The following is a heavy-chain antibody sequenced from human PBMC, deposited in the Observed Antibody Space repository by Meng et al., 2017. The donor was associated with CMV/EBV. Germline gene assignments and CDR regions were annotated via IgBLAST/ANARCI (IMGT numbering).Heavy chain of an antibody. V-gene: IGHV3-7*01. D-gene: IGHD6-19*01. J-gene: IGHJ4*02. CDR2: IKQDGSEK. CDR3: ARDPEQWLDDFDY. Sequence: GESLKISCAASGFTFSSDWMSWVRQAPGKGLEWVANIKQDGSEKYYVDSVKGRFTISRDNAKNSLYLQMNSLRAEDTAVYYCARDPEQWLDDFDYWGQGTLVTVSS. CDR1: GFTFSSDW.